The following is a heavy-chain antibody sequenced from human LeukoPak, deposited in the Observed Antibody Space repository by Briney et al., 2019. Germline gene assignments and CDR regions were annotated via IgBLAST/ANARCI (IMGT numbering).Heavy chain of an antibody. D-gene: IGHD1-1*01. J-gene: IGHJ4*02. CDR2: ISSSGSTI. V-gene: IGHV3-48*03. CDR3: ARGLLLDPY. CDR1: GFTFRSYE. Sequence: GGSLRLSCEDSGFTFRSYEMNWVRQAPGKGLEWVSYISSSGSTIYYADSVKGRFTISRDNAKNSLYLQMNSLRAEDTAVYYCARGLLLDPYWGQGTLVTVSS.